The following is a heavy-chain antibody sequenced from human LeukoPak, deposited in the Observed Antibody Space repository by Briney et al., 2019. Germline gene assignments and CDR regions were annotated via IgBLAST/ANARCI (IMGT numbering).Heavy chain of an antibody. V-gene: IGHV4-59*08. CDR2: IYYSGST. CDR1: GGSISSYY. D-gene: IGHD3-10*01. J-gene: IGHJ5*02. CDR3: ARLVWFGELLTDNWFDP. Sequence: PSETLSLTCTVSGGSISSYYWSWIRQPPGKGLEWIGYIYYSGSTNYNPSLKRPLTISVDTSKNQFSLKLSPVTAADTAVYYCARLVWFGELLTDNWFDPWGQGTLVTVSS.